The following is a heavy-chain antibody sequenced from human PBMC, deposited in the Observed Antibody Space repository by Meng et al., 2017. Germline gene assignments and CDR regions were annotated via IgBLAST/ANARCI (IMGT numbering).Heavy chain of an antibody. J-gene: IGHJ4*02. CDR1: GFTFSSYW. CDR2: IKQDGSEK. D-gene: IGHD3-10*01. Sequence: GESLKISCAASGFTFSSYWMSWVRQAPGKGLEWVANIKQDGSEKYYVDSVKGRFTISRDNAKNSLYLQMNSLRAEDTAVYYCARDRTLLWFGESPPYYFDYWGQGNLVNGAS. V-gene: IGHV3-7*01. CDR3: ARDRTLLWFGESPPYYFDY.